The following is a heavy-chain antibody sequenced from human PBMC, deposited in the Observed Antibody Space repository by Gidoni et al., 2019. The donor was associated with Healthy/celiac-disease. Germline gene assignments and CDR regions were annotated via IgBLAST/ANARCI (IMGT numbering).Heavy chain of an antibody. D-gene: IGHD3-22*01. Sequence: QVQLVQSGAEVKKPGSSVKVSCKASGGTFSSYAISWVRQAPGQGLEWMGGIIPIFGTANYAQKFQGRVTITADESTSTAYMELSSLRSEDTAVYYCATQPYYDSSGYQKFNFDYWGQGTLVTVSS. V-gene: IGHV1-69*01. J-gene: IGHJ4*02. CDR3: ATQPYYDSSGYQKFNFDY. CDR1: GGTFSSYA. CDR2: IIPIFGTA.